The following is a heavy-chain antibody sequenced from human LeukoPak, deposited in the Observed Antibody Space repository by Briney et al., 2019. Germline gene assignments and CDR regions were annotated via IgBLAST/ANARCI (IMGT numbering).Heavy chain of an antibody. CDR1: GGSISSYY. Sequence: SETLSLTCTVSGGSISSYYWSWIRQPPGKGLEWIGYIYYSGSTNYNPSPKSRVTISVDTSKNQFSLKLSSVTAADTAVYYCARAYGQLRLGELSYYFDYWGQGTLVTVSS. CDR2: IYYSGST. CDR3: ARAYGQLRLGELSYYFDY. V-gene: IGHV4-59*01. D-gene: IGHD3-16*02. J-gene: IGHJ4*02.